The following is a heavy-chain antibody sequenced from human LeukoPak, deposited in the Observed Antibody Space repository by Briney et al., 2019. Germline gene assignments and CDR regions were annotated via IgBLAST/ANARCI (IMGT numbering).Heavy chain of an antibody. Sequence: ASVKFSCKASGGTFSSYAISWVRQAPGQGLEWMGGIIPMFGTANYAQKFQGRVTITADESTTTAYMELSSLRSDDTAVYYCARANRITGTTHYYYYMDVWGKGTTVTVSS. CDR1: GGTFSSYA. D-gene: IGHD1-7*01. CDR3: ARANRITGTTHYYYYMDV. J-gene: IGHJ6*03. CDR2: IIPMFGTA. V-gene: IGHV1-69*13.